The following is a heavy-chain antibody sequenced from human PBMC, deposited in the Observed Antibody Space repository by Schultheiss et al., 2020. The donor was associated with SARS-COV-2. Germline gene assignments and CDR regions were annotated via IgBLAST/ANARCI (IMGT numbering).Heavy chain of an antibody. CDR2: IYYSGST. CDR3: ARVAISSSFQYQFDS. V-gene: IGHV4-61*01. D-gene: IGHD2-2*01. J-gene: IGHJ4*02. CDR1: GGSVSSGSYY. Sequence: SETLSLTCTVSGGSVSSGSYYWSWIRQPPGKGLEWIGYIYYSGSTNYNPPLKSQVTISLDTPKNQFSLELASVTAADTAVYYCARVAISSSFQYQFDSWSQGTLVTVSS.